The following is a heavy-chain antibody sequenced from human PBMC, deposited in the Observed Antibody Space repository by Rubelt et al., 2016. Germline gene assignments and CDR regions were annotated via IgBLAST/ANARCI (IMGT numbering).Heavy chain of an antibody. J-gene: IGHJ4*02. Sequence: EVHLLDSGGGLVQPGGSLRLSCAASGFTFSTSAMTWVRQAPGKGLEWVSVISGSGGDTYYADSVKGRFTISRDNSKNTLYMQMNSLRAEDTAVYYCAKGYYGTSGYYRYYFDYWGQGTLVTVSS. D-gene: IGHD3-22*01. CDR3: AKGYYGTSGYYRYYFDY. CDR1: GFTFSTSA. V-gene: IGHV3-23*01. CDR2: ISGSGGDT.